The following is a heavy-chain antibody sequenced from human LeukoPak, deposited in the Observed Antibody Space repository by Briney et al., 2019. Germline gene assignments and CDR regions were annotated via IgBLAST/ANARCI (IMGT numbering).Heavy chain of an antibody. V-gene: IGHV4-39*07. CDR3: AKAKWELLDY. D-gene: IGHD1-26*01. Sequence: ASETLSLTCTVSGGSISSSSYYWGWIRQPPGKGLEWIGSIYYSGSTYYNPSLKSRVTISVDTSKNQFSLKLSSVTAADTAVYYCAKAKWELLDYWGQGTLVTVSS. CDR1: GGSISSSSYY. J-gene: IGHJ4*02. CDR2: IYYSGST.